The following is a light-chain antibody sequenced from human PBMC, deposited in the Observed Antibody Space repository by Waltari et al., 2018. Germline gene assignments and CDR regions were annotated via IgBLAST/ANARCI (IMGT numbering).Light chain of an antibody. CDR3: QSHDSTLDVYV. CDR1: SSNLGAGYA. CDR2: DNT. Sequence: QSVLTQPPSVSGAPGQRVTISCTGISSNLGAGYAVHWYQLLPGTAPNLLIYDNTNPPSGVPDLLSCCKAGTSACLAITGLQAEDEADYYCQSHDSTLDVYVFGSGTMVTVL. V-gene: IGLV1-40*01. J-gene: IGLJ1*01.